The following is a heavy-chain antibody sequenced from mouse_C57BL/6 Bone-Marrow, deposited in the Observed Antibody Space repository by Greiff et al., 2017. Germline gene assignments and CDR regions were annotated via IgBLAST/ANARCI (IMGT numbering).Heavy chain of an antibody. Sequence: EVKLMESGGDLVKPGGSLKLSCAASGFTFSSYGMSWVRQTPGKRLEWVATISSGGSYTYYPDSVKGRFTISRDNAKNTLYLQMSSLKSEDTAMYYCARRGNYAYWYFDVWGTGTTVTVSS. CDR1: GFTFSSYG. CDR3: ARRGNYAYWYFDV. J-gene: IGHJ1*03. D-gene: IGHD2-1*01. V-gene: IGHV5-6*02. CDR2: ISSGGSYT.